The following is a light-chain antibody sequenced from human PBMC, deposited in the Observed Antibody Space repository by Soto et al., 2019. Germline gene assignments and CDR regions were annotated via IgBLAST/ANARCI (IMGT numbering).Light chain of an antibody. Sequence: EILMTHAPATLSVSPGDRATLSCSASQSVSYNLAWYQQKPGQAPRLLIYGATTRATGLPARFSGSGSGTEFTLTITSLQSEDFAVYYCQQYNNWPPITFGQGTRLEIK. CDR3: QQYNNWPPIT. CDR2: GAT. CDR1: QSVSYN. J-gene: IGKJ5*01. V-gene: IGKV3-15*01.